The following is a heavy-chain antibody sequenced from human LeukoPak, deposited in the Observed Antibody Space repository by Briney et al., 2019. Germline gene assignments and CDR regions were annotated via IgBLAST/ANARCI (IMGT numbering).Heavy chain of an antibody. D-gene: IGHD2/OR15-2a*01. V-gene: IGHV4-39*07. CDR1: GGSISSSSYY. CDR2: IYYSGST. Sequence: PSETLSLICVVSGGSISSSSYYWAWIRQPPGKGLEWIASIYYSGSTYYNPSLRSRVTISADTSKNQFSLKLSSVTAADTAAYYCARSGLSRFGFWGQGTLVTVSS. J-gene: IGHJ4*02. CDR3: ARSGLSRFGF.